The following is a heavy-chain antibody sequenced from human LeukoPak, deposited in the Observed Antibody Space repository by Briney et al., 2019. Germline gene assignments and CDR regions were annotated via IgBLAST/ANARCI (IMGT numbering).Heavy chain of an antibody. J-gene: IGHJ6*02. CDR2: INHSGST. D-gene: IGHD4-23*01. CDR1: GGSISSYY. CDR3: ARSYGGNPYYYYGMDV. V-gene: IGHV4-34*01. Sequence: SETLSLTCTVSGGSISSYYWSWIRQPPGKGLEWIGEINHSGSTNYNPSLKSRVTISVDTSKNQFSLKLSSVTAADTAVYYCARSYGGNPYYYYGMDVWGQGTTVTVSS.